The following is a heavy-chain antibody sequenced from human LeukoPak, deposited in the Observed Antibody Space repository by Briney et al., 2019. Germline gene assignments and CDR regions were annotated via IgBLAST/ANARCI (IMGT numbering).Heavy chain of an antibody. CDR2: ISGSDAGT. CDR1: GFTFKNYA. CDR3: ATYRQVLLPFES. Sequence: PGGSLRLSCAASGFTFKNYAMSWVRQAPGKGLEWVSAISGSDAGTYYADSVKGRFTISRDNSKNTLYLQMNSLRAEDTAIYYCATYRQVLLPFESWGQGTLVTVSS. J-gene: IGHJ4*02. V-gene: IGHV3-23*01. D-gene: IGHD5-18*01.